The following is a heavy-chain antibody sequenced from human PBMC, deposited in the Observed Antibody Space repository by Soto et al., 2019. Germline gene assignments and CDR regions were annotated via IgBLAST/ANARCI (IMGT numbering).Heavy chain of an antibody. CDR1: GYTLTELS. D-gene: IGHD2-15*01. CDR3: AILAGRGALGYCSGGEKDAACDAFDI. V-gene: IGHV1-24*01. CDR2: FDPEDGET. J-gene: IGHJ3*02. Sequence: ASVKVSCKVSGYTLTELSMHWVRQAPGKGLEWMGGFDPEDGETIYAQKVQGRVTMTGDTSTDTAYMELSSLRAEDTAVYYCAILAGRGALGYCSGGEKDAACDAFDIWGQGTMVTVSS.